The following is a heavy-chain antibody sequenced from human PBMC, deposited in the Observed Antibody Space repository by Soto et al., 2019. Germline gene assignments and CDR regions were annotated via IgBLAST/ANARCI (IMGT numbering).Heavy chain of an antibody. D-gene: IGHD6-6*01. CDR2: INPSGGST. CDR1: GYTFTSYY. V-gene: IGHV1-46*01. CDR3: AREGTSSSDRDYYYGMDV. J-gene: IGHJ6*02. Sequence: ASVTVSCKASGYTFTSYYMHWVRQAPGQGLEWMGIINPSGGSTSYAQKFQGRVTMTRDTSTSTVYMELSSLRSEDTAVYYCAREGTSSSDRDYYYGMDVWGQGTTVTVSS.